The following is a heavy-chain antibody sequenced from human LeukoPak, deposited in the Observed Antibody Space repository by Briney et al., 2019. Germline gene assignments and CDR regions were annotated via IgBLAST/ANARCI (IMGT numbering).Heavy chain of an antibody. V-gene: IGHV4-34*01. Sequence: SETLSLTCAVYGESFSGYYWSWIRQPPGKGLEWIGEINHSGSTNYNPSLKSRVTISVDTSKNQFSLKRTSVTAADTAVYYCARGIVLMVYATFDYWGQGTLVTVSS. J-gene: IGHJ4*02. D-gene: IGHD2-8*01. CDR3: ARGIVLMVYATFDY. CDR2: INHSGST. CDR1: GESFSGYY.